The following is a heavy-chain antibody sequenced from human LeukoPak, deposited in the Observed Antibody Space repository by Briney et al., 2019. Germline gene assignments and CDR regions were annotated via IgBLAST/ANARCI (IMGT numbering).Heavy chain of an antibody. V-gene: IGHV4-34*01. D-gene: IGHD6-13*01. J-gene: IGHJ6*02. CDR2: INHSGST. CDR3: ASLYSSSWYDYHYYGMDV. Sequence: PSETLSLTCAVYGGSFSGYYWSWIRQPPGKGLEWIGEINHSGSTNYNPTLKSRVTISVDTSKNQFSLKLSSVTAADTAVYYCASLYSSSWYDYHYYGMDVWGQGTTVTVSS. CDR1: GGSFSGYY.